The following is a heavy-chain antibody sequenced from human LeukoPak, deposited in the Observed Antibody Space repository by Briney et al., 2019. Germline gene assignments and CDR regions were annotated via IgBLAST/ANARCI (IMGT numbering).Heavy chain of an antibody. Sequence: GASVKVSCKASGYTFTSYGIRWVRQAPGQGLEWMGWISTYNGDTNYAQKLQGRVTMTTDTSTSTALMELRSLRSDDTAVYYCARDHNWIVDYWGQGTLVTVSS. D-gene: IGHD1-1*01. CDR3: ARDHNWIVDY. CDR1: GYTFTSYG. CDR2: ISTYNGDT. J-gene: IGHJ4*02. V-gene: IGHV1-18*01.